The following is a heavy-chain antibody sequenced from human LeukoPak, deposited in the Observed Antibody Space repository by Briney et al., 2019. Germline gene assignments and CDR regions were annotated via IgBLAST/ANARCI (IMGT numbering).Heavy chain of an antibody. CDR3: TTLYSGAMDY. CDR1: GFTFSSYG. Sequence: GSLRLSCAASGFTFSSYGMHWVRQAPGKGLEWVAVIWYDGSNKYYADSVKGRFTISRDNSKNTLYLQMNSLRAEDTAVYYCTTLYSGAMDYWGQGTLVTVSS. V-gene: IGHV3-33*01. CDR2: IWYDGSNK. D-gene: IGHD1-1*01. J-gene: IGHJ4*02.